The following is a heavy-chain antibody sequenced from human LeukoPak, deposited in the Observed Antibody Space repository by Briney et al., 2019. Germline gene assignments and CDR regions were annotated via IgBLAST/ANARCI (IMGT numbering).Heavy chain of an antibody. V-gene: IGHV4-4*07. CDR2: IYSSGST. J-gene: IGHJ4*02. CDR1: GGSISSYY. Sequence: SETLSLTCSVAGGSISSYYWSWVRQPAGKGLEWIGRIYSSGSTNYNPSLNSRVTMSVDTSNNQCSLRLTSVTAADTAVYYCARGTTAAAGIFDCWGQGTLVTVSS. CDR3: ARGTTAAAGIFDC. D-gene: IGHD6-13*01.